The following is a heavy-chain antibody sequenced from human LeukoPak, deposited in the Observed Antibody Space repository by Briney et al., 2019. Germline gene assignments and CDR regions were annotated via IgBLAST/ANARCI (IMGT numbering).Heavy chain of an antibody. CDR1: GGSVSSGSCD. Sequence: SETLSLTCTVSGGSVSSGSCDWSWIRQPPGKGLEWIGYIYYSGSTNYNPSPKSRVTISVDTSKNQFSMTLSSVTGGDTAVYYCAKSSSGWYELDTWGQGTLVTVSS. CDR3: AKSSSGWYELDT. CDR2: IYYSGST. V-gene: IGHV4-61*01. J-gene: IGHJ5*02. D-gene: IGHD6-19*01.